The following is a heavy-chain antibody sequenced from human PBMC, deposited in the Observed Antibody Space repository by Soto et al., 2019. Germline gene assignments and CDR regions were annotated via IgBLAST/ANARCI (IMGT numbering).Heavy chain of an antibody. CDR3: ARGGMDYDFWSGYHPYGMDV. J-gene: IGHJ6*02. Sequence: QVQLQESGPGLVKPSETLSLTCTVSGGSISSYYWSWIRQPPGKGLEWIGYIYYSGSTNYNPSLKSQVTISVDTSKNQFSLKLSSVTAADTAVYYCARGGMDYDFWSGYHPYGMDVWGQGTTVTVSS. CDR1: GGSISSYY. CDR2: IYYSGST. V-gene: IGHV4-59*01. D-gene: IGHD3-3*01.